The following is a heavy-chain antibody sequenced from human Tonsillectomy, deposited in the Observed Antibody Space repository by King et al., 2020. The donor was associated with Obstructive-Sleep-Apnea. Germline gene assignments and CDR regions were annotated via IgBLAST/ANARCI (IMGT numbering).Heavy chain of an antibody. CDR3: AKEGGGLGIYWVDS. Sequence: VQLVESGGGMVQPGGSLRLSCLASGFTFSNYAISWVRQAPGKGLEWVSAINTRGTTFYAGSVRGRFTISRDNSKYTVNLQVNSLRAEDTALYYCAKEGGGLGIYWVDSWGQGTLVTVSS. CDR2: INTRGTT. D-gene: IGHD3-10*01. J-gene: IGHJ4*02. CDR1: GFTFSNYA. V-gene: IGHV3-23*04.